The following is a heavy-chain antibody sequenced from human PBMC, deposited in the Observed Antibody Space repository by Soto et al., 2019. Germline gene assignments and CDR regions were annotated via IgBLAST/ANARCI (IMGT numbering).Heavy chain of an antibody. V-gene: IGHV1-69*13. J-gene: IGHJ3*02. Sequence: SVKVSCKASGGTFSSYAISWVRQAPGQGLEWMGGIIPIFGTANYAQKFQGRVTITADESTSTAYMELSSLRSEDTAVYYCARKNPGTTMIVVGAFDIWGQGTMVTVSS. CDR1: GGTFSSYA. CDR3: ARKNPGTTMIVVGAFDI. CDR2: IIPIFGTA. D-gene: IGHD3-22*01.